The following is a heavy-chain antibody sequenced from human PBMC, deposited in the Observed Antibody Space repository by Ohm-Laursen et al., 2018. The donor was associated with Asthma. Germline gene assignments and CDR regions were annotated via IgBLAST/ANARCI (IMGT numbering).Heavy chain of an antibody. Sequence: GASVKVSCKVSGGTFSSYAISWVRQAPGQGLEWMGGIIPIFGTANYAQKFQGRVTITADESTSTAYMELSSLRSEDTAVYYCARDSTVEMATMDDAFDIWGQGTMVTVSS. CDR3: ARDSTVEMATMDDAFDI. D-gene: IGHD5-24*01. V-gene: IGHV1-69*13. CDR1: GGTFSSYA. CDR2: IIPIFGTA. J-gene: IGHJ3*02.